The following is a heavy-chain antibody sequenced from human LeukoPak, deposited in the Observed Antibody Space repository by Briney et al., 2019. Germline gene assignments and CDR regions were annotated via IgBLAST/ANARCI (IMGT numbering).Heavy chain of an antibody. CDR1: GGTFSSSG. CDR3: AKVRGNCFDP. Sequence: RASVKVSCKASGGTFSSSGLSWMRQAPGQGLEWMGGIIPLFGTSDYAQKFQDRVTITADESTSTGYMELSGLTSDDTAVYYCAKVRGNCFDPWGQGTLVSVSS. D-gene: IGHD1-26*01. V-gene: IGHV1-69*13. CDR2: IIPLFGTS. J-gene: IGHJ5*02.